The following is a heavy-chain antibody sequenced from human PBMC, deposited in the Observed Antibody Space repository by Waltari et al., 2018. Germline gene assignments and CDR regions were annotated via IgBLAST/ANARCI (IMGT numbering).Heavy chain of an antibody. J-gene: IGHJ6*02. D-gene: IGHD3-3*01. CDR1: GGSISSSRYY. CDR2: IYFSGST. V-gene: IGHV4-39*01. Sequence: QLQLQESGPGLVKPSETMSPTCTVPGGSISSSRYYRGWIGKPAGKGLEWIGSIYFSGSTYYNPSLKSRVTISVDTSKNQFSLKLSSVTAADTAVYYCARRDYDFWEGYYGMDVWGQGTTVTVSS. CDR3: ARRDYDFWEGYYGMDV.